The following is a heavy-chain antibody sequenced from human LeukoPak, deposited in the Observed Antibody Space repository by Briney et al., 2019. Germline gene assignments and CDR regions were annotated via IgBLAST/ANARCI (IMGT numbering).Heavy chain of an antibody. CDR1: GGTFSSYA. J-gene: IGHJ5*02. V-gene: IGHV1-69*05. Sequence: GASVKVSCKASGGTFSSYAISWVRQAPGQGLEWMGGIIPIFGTANYAQKFQGRVTITTDESTSTAYMELSSLRPEDTAVYYCARVFGGTTISWFDPWGQGTLVTVSS. CDR3: ARVFGGTTISWFDP. CDR2: IIPIFGTA. D-gene: IGHD1-7*01.